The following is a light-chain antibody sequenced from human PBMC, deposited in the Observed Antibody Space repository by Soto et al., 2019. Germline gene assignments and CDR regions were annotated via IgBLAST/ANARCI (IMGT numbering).Light chain of an antibody. Sequence: IVMAQSPATLSVSTGERATLSCRASQSVSSNLAWYQQKPGQAPRLLIYGASTRATGIPARFSGSGSGTEFTLTISSLHSEDFAVYYCQQYNNWPPVTFGQGTKVDIK. CDR1: QSVSSN. V-gene: IGKV3-15*01. J-gene: IGKJ1*01. CDR2: GAS. CDR3: QQYNNWPPVT.